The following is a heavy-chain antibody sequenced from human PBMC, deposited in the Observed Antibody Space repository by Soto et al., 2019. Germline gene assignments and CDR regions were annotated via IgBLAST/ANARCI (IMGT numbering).Heavy chain of an antibody. Sequence: EVQLLESGGGLVQPGGSLRLSCAASGFTFSSYAMSWVRQAPGKGLEWVSTISGSGGSTYYADSVKGRFTISRDNSKNTLYLQMNRLRAEDTAVYYCAKAVFMRNYDSMDVWGQGTTVTVSS. CDR2: ISGSGGST. CDR3: AKAVFMRNYDSMDV. J-gene: IGHJ6*02. CDR1: GFTFSSYA. D-gene: IGHD3-22*01. V-gene: IGHV3-23*01.